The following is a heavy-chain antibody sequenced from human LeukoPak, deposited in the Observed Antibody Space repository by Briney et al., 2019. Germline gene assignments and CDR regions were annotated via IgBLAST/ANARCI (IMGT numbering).Heavy chain of an antibody. J-gene: IGHJ4*02. CDR3: PRGRFDY. Sequence: PGGSLRLSCAAAGLTFSSYWVSWVRQAPGKGLGWVANIKQGGGEKYYVDSVEGRFTISRDNAKNSLYLHMNSLRAEDTAVYYCPRGRFDYCGQGTLVIVS. V-gene: IGHV3-7*01. CDR1: GLTFSSYW. CDR2: IKQGGGEK.